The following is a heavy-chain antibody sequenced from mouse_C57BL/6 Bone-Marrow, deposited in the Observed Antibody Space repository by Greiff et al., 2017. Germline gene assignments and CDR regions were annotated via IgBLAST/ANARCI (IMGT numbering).Heavy chain of an antibody. CDR2: IWGVGST. D-gene: IGHD1-1*01. J-gene: IGHJ3*01. CDR3: ASHYYYGSSYDWFAY. V-gene: IGHV2-6*01. CDR1: GFSLTSYG. Sequence: QVQLKESGPGLVAPSQSLSITCTVSGFSLTSYGVDWVRQSPGKGLEWLGAIWGVGSTNYNSALKSRLSISKDNAKSQVFLKMDCLQTDDTAMYSCASHYYYGSSYDWFAYWGQGTLVSVSA.